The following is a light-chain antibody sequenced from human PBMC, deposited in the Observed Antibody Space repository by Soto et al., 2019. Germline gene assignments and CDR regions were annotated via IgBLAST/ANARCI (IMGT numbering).Light chain of an antibody. V-gene: IGKV1-16*02. CDR3: QQYHICPLT. CDR2: GAF. J-gene: IGKJ4*01. Sequence: DIQVTQSPSSLSASVGDRVTIPCRASQGIANYLALFRQKPGKAPESLIYGAFNLQSGVPAKFSGSRSGTDFTLTINSLQPEDVGTYYCQQYHICPLTFGAGTRVEIK. CDR1: QGIANY.